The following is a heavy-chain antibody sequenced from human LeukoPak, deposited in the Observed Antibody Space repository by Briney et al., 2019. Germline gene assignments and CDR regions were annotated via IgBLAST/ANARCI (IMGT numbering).Heavy chain of an antibody. CDR3: ARDLDFYATDY. CDR2: VGKDGTGN. Sequence: GGSLRLSCAASGFSLSRYWMSWVRQAPGKGLEWVANVGKDGTGNHYVDSVKGRFTISKDNARNSLYLQMNSLRADDTAVYYCARDLDFYATDYWGQGTLVTVSS. D-gene: IGHD2/OR15-2a*01. CDR1: GFSLSRYW. J-gene: IGHJ4*02. V-gene: IGHV3-7*01.